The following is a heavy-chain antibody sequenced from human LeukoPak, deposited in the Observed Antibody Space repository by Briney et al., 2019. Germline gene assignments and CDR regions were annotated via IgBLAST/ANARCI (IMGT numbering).Heavy chain of an antibody. CDR2: ISGSGGST. J-gene: IGHJ4*02. V-gene: IGHV3-23*01. CDR3: AKADRRWATYYYDTSGYYYDY. CDR1: GFTFSSYA. D-gene: IGHD3-22*01. Sequence: PGGSLRLSCAASGFTFSSYAMSWVRQAPGKGLEWVSAISGSGGSTYYADSVKGRFTISRDNSKNTLYLQMNSLRAEDTAVYYCAKADRRWATYYYDTSGYYYDYRGQGTLVTVSS.